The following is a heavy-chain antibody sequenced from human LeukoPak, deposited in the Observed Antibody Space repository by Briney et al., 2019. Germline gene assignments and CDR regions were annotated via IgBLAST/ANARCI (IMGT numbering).Heavy chain of an antibody. V-gene: IGHV3-23*01. J-gene: IGHJ3*02. D-gene: IGHD6-19*01. Sequence: PGGSLRLSCAASGFTFLTYAMSWVRQAPGKGLQWVSVIRDSGASTYYADSVKGRFTISRDNSKNTLYLQMNSLRAEDTAVYYCAKAGRSGWYPGWPFDIWGRGTMVTVSS. CDR3: AKAGRSGWYPGWPFDI. CDR2: IRDSGAST. CDR1: GFTFLTYA.